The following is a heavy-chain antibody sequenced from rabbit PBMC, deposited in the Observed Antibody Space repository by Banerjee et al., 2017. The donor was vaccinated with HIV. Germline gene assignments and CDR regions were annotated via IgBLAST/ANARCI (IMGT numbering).Heavy chain of an antibody. D-gene: IGHD2-1*01. CDR3: ARGGYDENCFNL. CDR1: GFSFSSGYD. V-gene: IGHV1S40*01. Sequence: QSLEESGGDLVKPGASLTLTCTASGFSFSSGYDIIWVRQAPGKGLEWIGCIYTGSGHTYYASWAKGRFTISKTSSTTVTLQMTSLTAADTATYFCARGGYDENCFNLWGPGTLVTVS. CDR2: IYTGSGHT. J-gene: IGHJ4*01.